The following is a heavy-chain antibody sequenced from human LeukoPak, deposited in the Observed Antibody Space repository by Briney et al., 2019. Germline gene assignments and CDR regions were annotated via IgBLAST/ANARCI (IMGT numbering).Heavy chain of an antibody. Sequence: SETLSLTCTVSGGSISSYYWSWIRQPPGTGLEWIGYIYNSGSTNYNPSLKSRVTISVDTSKNQFSLKLSSVTAADTAVYYCARGRSSGLMWAIDYWGQGTLVTVSS. D-gene: IGHD6-19*01. CDR1: GGSISSYY. CDR3: ARGRSSGLMWAIDY. J-gene: IGHJ4*02. V-gene: IGHV4-59*01. CDR2: IYNSGST.